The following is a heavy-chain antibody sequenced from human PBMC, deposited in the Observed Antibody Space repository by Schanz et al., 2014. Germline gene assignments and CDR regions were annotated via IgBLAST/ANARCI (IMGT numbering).Heavy chain of an antibody. CDR1: GYTFNNHG. CDR3: VRDAGWAYGDYHGMDV. Sequence: QVQLVQSGGEVKKPGASATVSCKASGYTFNNHGISWVRQAPGQGLEWMGWISVYHGHTNYAEKVHGRGTMTTDTSTSTAYMELRSLIADDTAVYEGVRDAGWAYGDYHGMDVWGQGTSVTVS. CDR2: ISVYHGHT. D-gene: IGHD3-10*01. J-gene: IGHJ6*02. V-gene: IGHV1-18*01.